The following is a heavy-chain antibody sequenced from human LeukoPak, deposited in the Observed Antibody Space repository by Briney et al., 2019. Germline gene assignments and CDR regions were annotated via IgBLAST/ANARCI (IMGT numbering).Heavy chain of an antibody. J-gene: IGHJ5*02. V-gene: IGHV3-48*03. D-gene: IGHD2-2*02. CDR2: ISSSGSTI. CDR3: ARENRCSSTSCYIWGPKNWFDP. CDR1: GFTFSSYE. Sequence: GGSLRLSCAASGFTFSSYEMNWVRQAPGKGLEWVSYISSSGSTIYYADSVKGRFAISRDNAKNSLYLQMNSLRAEDTAVYYCARENRCSSTSCYIWGPKNWFDPWGQGTLVTVSS.